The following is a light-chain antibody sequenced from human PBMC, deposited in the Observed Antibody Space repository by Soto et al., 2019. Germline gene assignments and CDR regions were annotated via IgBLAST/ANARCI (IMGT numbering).Light chain of an antibody. CDR3: QVWVSNNGRAV. J-gene: IGLJ2*01. CDR1: NFGTQS. Sequence: SYELTQPPSVSVAPGETARSTCGESNFGTQSVHWYQQRPGQAPVLVIFYDRERPSGMTGQFSGSNSVNTATLTIIRVAAGDEAAYFSQVWVSNNGRAVFGGGTKSPS. V-gene: IGLV3-21*04. CDR2: YDR.